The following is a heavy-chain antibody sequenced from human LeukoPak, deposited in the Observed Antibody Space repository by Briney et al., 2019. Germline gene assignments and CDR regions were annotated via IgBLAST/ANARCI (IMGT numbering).Heavy chain of an antibody. D-gene: IGHD4-17*01. CDR2: IIPILGIA. V-gene: IGHV1-69*04. CDR1: GGTFSSYA. Sequence: SVKVSCKASGGTFSSYAISWVRQAPGQGLEWMGRIIPILGIANYAQKFQGRVTITADKSTSTAYMELSSLRSEDTAVYYCARALTLYGDYVDYWGQGTLVTVSS. CDR3: ARALTLYGDYVDY. J-gene: IGHJ4*02.